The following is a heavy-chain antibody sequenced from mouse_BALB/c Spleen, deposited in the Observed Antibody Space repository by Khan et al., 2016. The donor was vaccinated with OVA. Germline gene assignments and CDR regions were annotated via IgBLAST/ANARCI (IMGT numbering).Heavy chain of an antibody. CDR2: FLPGRGTI. J-gene: IGHJ4*01. CDR1: GYTFSSYW. Sequence: QVQLQQSGAELMKPGASVKISCKATGYTFSSYWIEWVKQRPGHGLEWIGEFLPGRGTINYNEKFRGKATFTAETSSNIAYMQLNSLTSEDSAVFCCASGAGTTYGMDYWGQGTSVTVSS. D-gene: IGHD4-1*01. CDR3: ASGAGTTYGMDY. V-gene: IGHV1-9*01.